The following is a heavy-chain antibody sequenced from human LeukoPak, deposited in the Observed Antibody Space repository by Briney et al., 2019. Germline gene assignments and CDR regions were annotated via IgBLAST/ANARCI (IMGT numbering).Heavy chain of an antibody. D-gene: IGHD3-9*01. CDR1: GGSFSGYY. CDR3: ARGILTGPIYAFDI. J-gene: IGHJ3*02. CDR2: IHYSGST. V-gene: IGHV4-34*01. Sequence: SETLSLTCAVYGGSFSGYYWSWIRQPPGKGLEWIGHIHYSGSTNYNPSLKSRVTISLDTSKNQFSLKLSSVAAADTAVYYCARGILTGPIYAFDIWGQGTVVTVSS.